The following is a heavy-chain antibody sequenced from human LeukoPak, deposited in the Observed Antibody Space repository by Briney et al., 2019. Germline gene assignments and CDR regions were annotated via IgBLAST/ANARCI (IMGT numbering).Heavy chain of an antibody. D-gene: IGHD2-2*02. J-gene: IGHJ5*02. Sequence: TSVKVSCKASVGTFSSYAISWVRHPPAQGLEWMGGIIPILGTANYRQNFHRRVTTTADQSTSTPHLELSILRSEDTAVYYCARTPGCSSTTCYKGWYNWFDPWGQGTLVTVS. CDR2: IIPILGTA. V-gene: IGHV1-69*10. CDR1: VGTFSSYA. CDR3: ARTPGCSSTTCYKGWYNWFDP.